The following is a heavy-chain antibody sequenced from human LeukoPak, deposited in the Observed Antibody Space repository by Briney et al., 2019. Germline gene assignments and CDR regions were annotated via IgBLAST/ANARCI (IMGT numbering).Heavy chain of an antibody. CDR1: GFTFGDYA. Sequence: AGGSLRLSCTASGFTFGDYAMSWFRQAPGKGLEWVGFIRSKAYGGTTEYTASVKGRFTISRDDSKSIAYLQMNSLKTEDTAVYYCTRDPMVRGVLGAFDIWGQGTMVTVSS. V-gene: IGHV3-49*01. D-gene: IGHD3-10*01. CDR3: TRDPMVRGVLGAFDI. J-gene: IGHJ3*02. CDR2: IRSKAYGGTT.